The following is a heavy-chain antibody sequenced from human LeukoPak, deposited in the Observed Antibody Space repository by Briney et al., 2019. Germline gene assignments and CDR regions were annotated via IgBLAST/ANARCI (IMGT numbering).Heavy chain of an antibody. Sequence: GGSLTLSCAASGFTFSGSAMHWVRQASGKGLEWVGRIRSKANSYATAYAASVKGRFTISRDDSKNTAYLQMNSLKTGDTAVYYCTSSPNYDSSGYGPNWGQGTLVTVSS. CDR1: GFTFSGSA. J-gene: IGHJ4*02. CDR2: IRSKANSYAT. D-gene: IGHD3-22*01. V-gene: IGHV3-73*01. CDR3: TSSPNYDSSGYGPN.